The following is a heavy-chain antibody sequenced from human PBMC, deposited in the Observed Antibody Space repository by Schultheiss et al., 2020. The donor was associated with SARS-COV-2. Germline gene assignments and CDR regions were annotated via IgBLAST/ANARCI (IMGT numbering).Heavy chain of an antibody. CDR2: INHSGST. CDR3: ARLSPYYDFWSGYQGPYYYGMDV. CDR1: GGSISSSSYY. D-gene: IGHD3-3*01. V-gene: IGHV4-61*05. J-gene: IGHJ6*02. Sequence: SETLSLTCTVSGGSISSSSYYWGWIRQPPGKGLEWIGEINHSGSTNYNPSLKSRVTISVDTSKNQFSLKLSSVTAADTAVYYCARLSPYYDFWSGYQGPYYYGMDVWGQGTTVTVSS.